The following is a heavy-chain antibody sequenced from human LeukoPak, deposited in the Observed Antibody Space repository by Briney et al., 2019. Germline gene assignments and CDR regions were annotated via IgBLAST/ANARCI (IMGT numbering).Heavy chain of an antibody. Sequence: PGGSLRLSCAASGFTFSSYWTSWVRQAPGKGLEWVANIKEDGSEKYYVDSVKGRFTISRDNAKNSLYLQMNSLRAEDTAVYYCVLGSPFDYWGQGTLVTVSS. CDR3: VLGSPFDY. V-gene: IGHV3-7*02. CDR2: IKEDGSEK. D-gene: IGHD3-10*01. J-gene: IGHJ4*02. CDR1: GFTFSSYW.